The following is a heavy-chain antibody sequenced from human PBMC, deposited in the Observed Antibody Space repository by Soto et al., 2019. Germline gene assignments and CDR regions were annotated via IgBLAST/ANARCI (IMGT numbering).Heavy chain of an antibody. CDR1: GFTFSSYW. D-gene: IGHD1-1*01. Sequence: EVQLVESGGGLVQPGGSLRLSCAASGFTFSSYWMHWVRQAPGTGLVWVSRINSDGSSTSYADSVKGRFTISRDNAKNTLYLQMNSLRPGETGVYDCARGQEMPTTHRYYCSGRDVWGQGTTVTVSS. CDR3: ARGQEMPTTHRYYCSGRDV. V-gene: IGHV3-74*01. J-gene: IGHJ6*02. CDR2: INSDGSST.